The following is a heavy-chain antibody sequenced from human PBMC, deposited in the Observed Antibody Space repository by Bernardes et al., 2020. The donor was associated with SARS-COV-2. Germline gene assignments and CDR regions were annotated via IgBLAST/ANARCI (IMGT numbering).Heavy chain of an antibody. J-gene: IGHJ4*02. V-gene: IGHV3-23*01. Sequence: GGSLRLSCAASGFTFSSYAMSWVRQAPGKGLEWVSAISGSGGSTYYADSVKGRFTISRDNSKNTLYLQMNSLRAEDTAVYYCAKDPYNSVVDTAMVVHFDYWGQGTLVTVSS. CDR3: AKDPYNSVVDTAMVVHFDY. CDR1: GFTFSSYA. CDR2: ISGSGGST. D-gene: IGHD5-18*01.